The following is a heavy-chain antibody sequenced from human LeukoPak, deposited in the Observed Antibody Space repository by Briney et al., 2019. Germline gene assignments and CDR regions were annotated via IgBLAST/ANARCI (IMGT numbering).Heavy chain of an antibody. V-gene: IGHV1-69*04. D-gene: IGHD6-6*01. CDR2: IIPILGIA. CDR1: GGTFSSYA. J-gene: IGHJ6*03. CDR3: ARGDLVRHYYYMDV. Sequence: ASVKVSCKASGGTFSSYAISWVRQAPGQGLEWMGRIIPILGIANYAQKFQGRVTITADKSTSTAYMELSSLRSEDTAVYYCARGDLVRHYYYMDVWGKGTTVTVSS.